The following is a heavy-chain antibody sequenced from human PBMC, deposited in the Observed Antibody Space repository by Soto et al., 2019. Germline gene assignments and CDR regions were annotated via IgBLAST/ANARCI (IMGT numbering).Heavy chain of an antibody. J-gene: IGHJ5*02. D-gene: IGHD2-2*01. Sequence: QVQLQQWGAGLLKPSETLSLTCAVYGGSFSGYYWSWIRQPPGKGLEWIGAINHSGSTNYNPSLKSRVTISVDTSKIQFSLRLSAVTAADTAVYYCARGLVVVPAAMPAFLWWFDPWGQGTLVTVSS. CDR2: INHSGST. V-gene: IGHV4-34*01. CDR1: GGSFSGYY. CDR3: ARGLVVVPAAMPAFLWWFDP.